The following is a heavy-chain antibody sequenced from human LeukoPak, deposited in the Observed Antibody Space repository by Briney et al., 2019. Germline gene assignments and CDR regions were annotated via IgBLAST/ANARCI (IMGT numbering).Heavy chain of an antibody. CDR3: TTGLTGDIVVVPAAMTGAFDI. Sequence: LGGSLRLSCAASGFSFSNAWMSWVRPAPGKGLKCVGRIKSKTNGGTTDYAAPVKGRFTISRDDSKNTLYLQMNSLKTEDTAVYYCTTGLTGDIVVVPAAMTGAFDIWGQGTMVTVSS. CDR2: IKSKTNGGTT. J-gene: IGHJ3*02. CDR1: GFSFSNAW. D-gene: IGHD2-2*01. V-gene: IGHV3-15*01.